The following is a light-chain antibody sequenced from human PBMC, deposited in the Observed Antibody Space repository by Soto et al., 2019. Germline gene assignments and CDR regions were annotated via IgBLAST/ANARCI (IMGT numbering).Light chain of an antibody. CDR3: SSYTSSSTFYV. CDR2: EVS. CDR1: SSDVGGYNY. J-gene: IGLJ1*01. Sequence: QSVLTQPASVSGSPGQSITISCTGTSSDVGGYNYVSWYQQHPGKAPKLMIYEVSNRPSGVSNRFSGSKSGNTASLTISGLQAEDEADYYCSSYTSSSTFYVFGTGTKVP. V-gene: IGLV2-14*01.